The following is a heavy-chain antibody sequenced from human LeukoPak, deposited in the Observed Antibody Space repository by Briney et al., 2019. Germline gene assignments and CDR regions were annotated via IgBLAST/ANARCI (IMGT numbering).Heavy chain of an antibody. CDR2: IYYSGST. CDR3: ARDRDYYGSGSSGMDV. D-gene: IGHD3-10*01. Sequence: SETLSLTCTVSGGSISSGDYYWRWIRQPPGKGLEWIEYIYYSGSTYYNPSLKSRVTISVDTSKNQFSLKLSSVTAADTAVYYCARDRDYYGSGSSGMDVWGKGTTVTVSS. V-gene: IGHV4-30-4*01. CDR1: GGSISSGDYY. J-gene: IGHJ6*04.